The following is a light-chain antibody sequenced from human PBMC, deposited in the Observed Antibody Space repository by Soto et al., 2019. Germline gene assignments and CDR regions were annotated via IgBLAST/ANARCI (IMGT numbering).Light chain of an antibody. CDR3: MQHLQSWT. CDR1: QSLLHSNGYNC. Sequence: DIVMTQSPLSLPVTPGEPASISCRSSQSLLHSNGYNCLDWYLQKPGQSPQLLIYLGSNRASGVPDRFSGSGSGTDFTLKISRVEAEDVGVYYCMQHLQSWTFGQGTKVDIK. CDR2: LGS. J-gene: IGKJ1*01. V-gene: IGKV2-28*01.